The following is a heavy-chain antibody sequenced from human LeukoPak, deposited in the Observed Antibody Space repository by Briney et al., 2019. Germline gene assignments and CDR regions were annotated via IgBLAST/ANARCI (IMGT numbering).Heavy chain of an antibody. CDR3: ARGDSSGDFHY. CDR2: INPSCRST. Sequence: ASVKVSCKASGDTLTSYCMHWVRQAPGQGLESMGIINPSCRSTSYAQKFQGRDTMTRDTSTSTVYMELSSLRSEDTAVYYCARGDSSGDFHYWGQGTLVTVSS. D-gene: IGHD3-22*01. V-gene: IGHV1-46*01. CDR1: GDTLTSYC. J-gene: IGHJ4*02.